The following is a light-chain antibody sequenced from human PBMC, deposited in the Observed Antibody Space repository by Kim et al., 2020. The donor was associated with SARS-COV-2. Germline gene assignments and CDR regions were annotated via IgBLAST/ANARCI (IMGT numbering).Light chain of an antibody. CDR3: QQYHLYSRT. Sequence: GDRVTIACRASQSISTWLAWYQQKPGKATKLLIYDASSLESGVPSRFSGSGSGTEFTLTLSSLQPDDFASYYGQQYHLYSRTFGQGNKLEI. J-gene: IGKJ2*01. CDR2: DAS. CDR1: QSISTW. V-gene: IGKV1-5*01.